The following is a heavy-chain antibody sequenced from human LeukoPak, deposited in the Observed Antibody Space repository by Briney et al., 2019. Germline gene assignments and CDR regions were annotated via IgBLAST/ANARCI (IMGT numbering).Heavy chain of an antibody. CDR3: ARGPLEAAADPLGAFDI. V-gene: IGHV1-69*04. D-gene: IGHD6-13*01. J-gene: IGHJ3*02. Sequence: ASVKVSCKASGYTFTSYAMNWVRQAPGQGLEWMGRIIPILGIANYAQKFQGRVTITADKSTSTAYMELSSLRSEDTAVYYCARGPLEAAADPLGAFDIWGQGTMVTASS. CDR1: GYTFTSYA. CDR2: IIPILGIA.